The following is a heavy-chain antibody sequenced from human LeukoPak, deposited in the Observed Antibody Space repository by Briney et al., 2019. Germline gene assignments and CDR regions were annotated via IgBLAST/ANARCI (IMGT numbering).Heavy chain of an antibody. CDR1: GDSIGSYY. D-gene: IGHD3-22*01. CDR2: IYYSGTT. V-gene: IGHV4-59*01. J-gene: IGHJ6*02. CDR3: VRDKRYYDSSGYYYVFAMDV. Sequence: SETLSLTCNVSGDSIGSYYWGWIRQPPGKGLEWIGYIYYSGTTNYNPSLKSRVTISVDTSKNQFSLKLSSVTAADTAVYYCVRDKRYYDSSGYYYVFAMDVWGQGTTVTVSS.